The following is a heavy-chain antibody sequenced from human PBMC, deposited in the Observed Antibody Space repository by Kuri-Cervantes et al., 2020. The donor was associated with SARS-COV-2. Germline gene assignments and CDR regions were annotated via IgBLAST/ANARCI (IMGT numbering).Heavy chain of an antibody. Sequence: GSLRLSCTVSGASIGSTDSYWGWIRQPPGKAKEWIGSIKYSGSTYYNPSLKSRVTISVDTSKNQFSLKLSSVTAADTAVYYCARIVGNDAFDIWGQGTMVTVSS. D-gene: IGHD2-21*01. CDR3: ARIVGNDAFDI. J-gene: IGHJ3*02. CDR1: GASIGSTDSY. CDR2: IKYSGST. V-gene: IGHV4-39*07.